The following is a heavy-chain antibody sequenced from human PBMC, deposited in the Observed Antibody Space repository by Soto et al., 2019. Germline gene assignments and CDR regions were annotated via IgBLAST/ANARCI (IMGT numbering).Heavy chain of an antibody. CDR2: ISWDSGRT. V-gene: IGHV3-9*01. J-gene: IGHJ4*02. CDR1: GFTFDDYD. CDR3: AKDSHGVTTSAFGVDC. D-gene: IGHD4-17*01. Sequence: EVQLVESGGGLVQPGRSLRLSCAASGFTFDDYDMHWVRQAPGKGLEWVSGISWDSGRTGYADSVRGRCTISRDNAKKSLYLEMDSLRGEDTALYYSAKDSHGVTTSAFGVDCWGQGILVTVSS.